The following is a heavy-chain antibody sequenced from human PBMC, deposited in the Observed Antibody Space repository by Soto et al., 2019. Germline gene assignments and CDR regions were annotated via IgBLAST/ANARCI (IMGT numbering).Heavy chain of an antibody. CDR2: TYYRSKWYN. D-gene: IGHD6-13*01. V-gene: IGHV6-1*01. CDR1: GDSVSSNSAA. CDR3: ARDQYSSSLDPFDY. J-gene: IGHJ4*02. Sequence: QTLSLTCVISGDSVSSNSAAWNWIRQSPSRGLEWLGRTYYRSKWYNDYAVSVKSRITINPDTSKNQFSLQLNSVTPEDTAVYYCARDQYSSSLDPFDYWGQGTLVTVSS.